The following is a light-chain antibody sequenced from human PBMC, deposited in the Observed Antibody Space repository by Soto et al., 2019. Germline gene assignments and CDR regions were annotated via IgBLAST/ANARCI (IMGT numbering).Light chain of an antibody. V-gene: IGKV4-1*01. CDR3: QQYYSTPPIT. CDR1: QSVLYSSNNKNY. Sequence: DIVMTQSPDSLAVSLGERATINCKSSQSVLYSSNNKNYLAWYQQKQGQPPKLLIYWASTRESGVPDRFSGSESVTDFTLTSSSLQAEDVAVYYCQQYYSTPPITFGQGTRLEIK. J-gene: IGKJ5*01. CDR2: WAS.